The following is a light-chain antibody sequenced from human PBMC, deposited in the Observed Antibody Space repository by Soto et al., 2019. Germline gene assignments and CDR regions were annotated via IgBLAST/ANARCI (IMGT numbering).Light chain of an antibody. CDR2: DVS. CDR3: SSYTGISTLVYV. V-gene: IGLV2-14*01. Sequence: QSALTQPASVSGSPGQSITISCTGTXSXXGGYDYVSWYQQHPGKAPKLMIYDVSNRPSGVSNRFSGSKSGNTASLTISGLQAEDEADYYCSSYTGISTLVYVFGTGTKLTVL. CDR1: XSXXGGYDY. J-gene: IGLJ1*01.